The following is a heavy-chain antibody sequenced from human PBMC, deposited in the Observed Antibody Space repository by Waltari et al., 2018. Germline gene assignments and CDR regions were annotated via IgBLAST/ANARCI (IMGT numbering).Heavy chain of an antibody. CDR2: IYSGGST. Sequence: EVQLLESGGGLVQPGGSLRLSCAASGFTFSSYAMSWVRQAPGTGLEWVSVIYSGGSTYYADSVKGRFTISRDNSKNTLYLQMNSLRAEDTAVYYCAKDRPDCSSTSCYGSTGDWFDPWGQGTLVTVSS. D-gene: IGHD2-2*01. CDR1: GFTFSSYA. V-gene: IGHV3-23*03. CDR3: AKDRPDCSSTSCYGSTGDWFDP. J-gene: IGHJ5*02.